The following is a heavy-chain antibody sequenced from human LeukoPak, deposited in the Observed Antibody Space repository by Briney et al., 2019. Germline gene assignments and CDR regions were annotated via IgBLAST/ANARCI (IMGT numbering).Heavy chain of an antibody. CDR2: IYYSGST. V-gene: IGHV4-59*01. D-gene: IGHD3-16*01. CDR3: ARGYYDYVWGSSPFDP. J-gene: IGHJ5*02. CDR1: GGSISSYY. Sequence: SETLSLTCTVSGGSISSYYWSWTRQPPGKGLEWIGYIYYSGSTNYNPSLKSRVTISVDTSKNQFPLKLSSVTAADTAVYYCARGYYDYVWGSSPFDPWGQGTLVTVSS.